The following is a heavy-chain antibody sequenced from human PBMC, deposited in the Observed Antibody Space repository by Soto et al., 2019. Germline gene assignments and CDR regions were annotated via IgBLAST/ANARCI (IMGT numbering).Heavy chain of an antibody. V-gene: IGHV4-59*01. D-gene: IGHD6-6*01. CDR2: IYYSGRT. CDR3: ARLAGVAARTLDY. J-gene: IGHJ4*02. CDR1: GGSINDFY. Sequence: SETLSLTCTVSGGSINDFYWSWIRQPPGKGLQWIGYIYYSGRTDYNPSLKGRVTISVDTSKNQFSLRLRSVTAADTAVYYCARLAGVAARTLDYWGQGTLVTVSS.